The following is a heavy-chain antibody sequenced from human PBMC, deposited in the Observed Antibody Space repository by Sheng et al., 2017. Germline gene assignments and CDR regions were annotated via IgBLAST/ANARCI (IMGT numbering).Heavy chain of an antibody. D-gene: IGHD6-6*01. J-gene: IGHJ4*02. V-gene: IGHV4-34*01. Sequence: QLQLQESGPGLVKPSETLSLTCAVYGGSFSGNYRSWIRQPPGKGLEWIGEIDHSGSTNYNPSLKSRVTISVDTSKNQFSLKLTSVTAADTAVYYCARQGLYSSSLAYWGQGTLVTVSS. CDR3: ARQGLYSSSLAY. CDR2: IDHSGST. CDR1: GGSFSGNY.